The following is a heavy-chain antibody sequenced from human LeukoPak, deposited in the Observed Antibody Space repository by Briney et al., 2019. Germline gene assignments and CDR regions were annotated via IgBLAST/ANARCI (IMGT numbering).Heavy chain of an antibody. CDR1: GFTFSSYG. J-gene: IGHJ4*02. D-gene: IGHD3-3*01. Sequence: GGSLRLPCAASGFTFSSYGMHWVRQAPGKGLEWVAFIRCDGSNKYYADSVKGRFTISRDNSKDTLYLQMNSLRAEDTAVYYCANLIFGVVVVDYWGQGTLVTVSS. CDR3: ANLIFGVVVVDY. CDR2: IRCDGSNK. V-gene: IGHV3-30*02.